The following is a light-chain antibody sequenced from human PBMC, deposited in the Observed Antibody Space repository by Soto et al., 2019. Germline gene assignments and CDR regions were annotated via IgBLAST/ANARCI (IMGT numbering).Light chain of an antibody. CDR2: EVT. Sequence: QSALTQPASVSGSPGQSITISGTGTSHDVGGYDYVSWFQQHPVKAPKLLIYEVTNRPSGVSDRFSGSKSGNTASLTISALQAEDEDDYYCSSYTSRSTLVFGGGTKLTVL. J-gene: IGLJ3*02. V-gene: IGLV2-14*01. CDR3: SSYTSRSTLV. CDR1: SHDVGGYDY.